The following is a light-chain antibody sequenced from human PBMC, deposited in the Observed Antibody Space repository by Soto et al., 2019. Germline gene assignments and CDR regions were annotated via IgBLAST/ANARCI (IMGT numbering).Light chain of an antibody. CDR1: QSVSSSY. J-gene: IGKJ5*01. CDR2: AAS. V-gene: IGKV3-20*01. Sequence: IVLTQSPGTLSLSPGERATLSCRASQSVSSSYLAWYQHKPGQAPRLLIYAASSRATGSPDRFSGGGSGTDFTLTISRLEPEDFAVYYCQQHGYSPITFGQGTRLEI. CDR3: QQHGYSPIT.